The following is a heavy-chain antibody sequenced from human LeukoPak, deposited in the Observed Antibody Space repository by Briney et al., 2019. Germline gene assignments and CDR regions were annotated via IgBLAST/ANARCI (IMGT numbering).Heavy chain of an antibody. CDR2: ISSSSSYI. D-gene: IGHD2-2*01. Sequence: GGSLRLSCAASGFTFRSYAMSWVRQAPGKGLEWVSSISSSSSYIYYADSVKGRFTISRDNAKNSLYLQMNSLRAEDTAVYYCAREEGYCSSTSCYNWFDPWGQGTLVTVSS. CDR3: AREEGYCSSTSCYNWFDP. V-gene: IGHV3-21*01. J-gene: IGHJ5*02. CDR1: GFTFRSYA.